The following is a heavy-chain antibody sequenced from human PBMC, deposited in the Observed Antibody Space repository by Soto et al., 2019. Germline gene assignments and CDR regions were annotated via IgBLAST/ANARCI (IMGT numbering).Heavy chain of an antibody. CDR2: TRFDGSTE. D-gene: IGHD2-21*01. J-gene: IGHJ4*02. Sequence: PWWSLRLSCSASGFRFSTYGMHWFRQAPGKGLEWVAVTRFDGSTEYSADSERGRFTVSRDISRNTFFLQLTNLRPDDTAMYYCAKDLSSNGLGCGHWGQGALVTVSS. CDR1: GFRFSTYG. CDR3: AKDLSSNGLGCGH. V-gene: IGHV3-30*02.